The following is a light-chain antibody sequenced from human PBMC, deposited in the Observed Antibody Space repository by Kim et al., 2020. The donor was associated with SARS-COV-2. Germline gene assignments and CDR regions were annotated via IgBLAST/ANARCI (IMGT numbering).Light chain of an antibody. CDR1: HSVCIS. V-gene: IGKV3-11*01. J-gene: IGKJ4*01. CDR2: DAS. CDR3: QQRGNWPPALT. Sequence: SQGEGATISCRASHSVCISLAWYQQTPGQAPRLLIYDASIRATGIPDRFSGSGSGTDFTLTIGSLEPRDFAIYYCQQRGNWPPALTFGGGTKVDIK.